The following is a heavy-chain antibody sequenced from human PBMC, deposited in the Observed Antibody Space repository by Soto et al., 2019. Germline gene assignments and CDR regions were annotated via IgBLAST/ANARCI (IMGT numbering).Heavy chain of an antibody. J-gene: IGHJ5*02. D-gene: IGHD2-15*01. CDR1: GYTFTSYY. CDR3: ARDRVDCSGGNCWRSVEDT. V-gene: IGHV1-46*01. CDR2: IDPSGGGT. Sequence: QVQLVQSGAEVKKPGASVRVSCKASGYTFTSYYMHWVRQAPGQGLEWMGIIDPSGGGTSYAQKFQGRLTMTRDTSTSTVYMELSSLRSEDTAVYHCARDRVDCSGGNCWRSVEDTWGQGTLVTVSS.